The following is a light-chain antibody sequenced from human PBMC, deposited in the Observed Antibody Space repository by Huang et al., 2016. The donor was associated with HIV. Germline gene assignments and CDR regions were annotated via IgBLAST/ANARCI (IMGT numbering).Light chain of an antibody. Sequence: ELVMTQSPATLSVSPGEGATLSCRACQSISSSLAWYQQKPGQAPMLLIYGATSRATGIPARFRGSGSGTEVTLTISSLQSEDFAVYYCQQYNNWHRTFGQGTKVEIK. J-gene: IGKJ1*01. V-gene: IGKV3-15*01. CDR2: GAT. CDR3: QQYNNWHRT. CDR1: QSISSS.